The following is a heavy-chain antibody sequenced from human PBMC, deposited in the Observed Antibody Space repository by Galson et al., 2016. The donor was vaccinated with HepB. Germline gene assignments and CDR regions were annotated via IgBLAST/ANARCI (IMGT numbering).Heavy chain of an antibody. CDR3: AKLPGAAAATSDPFDI. Sequence: SLRLSCAASGFSFNTYGMHWVRQAPGKGLEWVAVISYHGGNKYYADSVKGRFTISRDNSKNTLFLQMNSLRTEDTAVYCCAKLPGAAAATSDPFDIWGQGTMVTVSS. D-gene: IGHD6-13*01. V-gene: IGHV3-30*18. CDR1: GFSFNTYG. CDR2: ISYHGGNK. J-gene: IGHJ3*02.